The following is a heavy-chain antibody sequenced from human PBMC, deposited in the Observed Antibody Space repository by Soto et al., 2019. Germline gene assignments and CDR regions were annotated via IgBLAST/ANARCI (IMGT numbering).Heavy chain of an antibody. J-gene: IGHJ4*02. Sequence: QVQLVQSGAEVKKPGSSVKVSCKASGGTFSSYSINWVRQAPGQGLEWMGEIIPIFGTANYAQKFQGRVTIAADDSTSTAYMDLSSLRSEDTAVYYCARAGGRHSGGIDYWGQGTLVTVSS. CDR3: ARAGGRHSGGIDY. CDR1: GGTFSSYS. CDR2: IIPIFGTA. D-gene: IGHD1-26*01. V-gene: IGHV1-69*01.